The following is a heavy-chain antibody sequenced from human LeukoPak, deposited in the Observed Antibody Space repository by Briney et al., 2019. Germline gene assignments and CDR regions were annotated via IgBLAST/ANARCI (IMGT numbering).Heavy chain of an antibody. J-gene: IGHJ4*02. CDR3: TREEPRHDFDF. V-gene: IGHV1-46*01. Sequence: ASVKVSCKTSGYTFTDYYIHWVRQAPGQGLEWMGIINLTGGSTSYAQKFQGRITLTRDTSTNTVYMEVSSLRSEDTAVYYCTREEPRHDFDFWGQGSLVTVSS. CDR1: GYTFTDYY. D-gene: IGHD1-26*01. CDR2: INLTGGST.